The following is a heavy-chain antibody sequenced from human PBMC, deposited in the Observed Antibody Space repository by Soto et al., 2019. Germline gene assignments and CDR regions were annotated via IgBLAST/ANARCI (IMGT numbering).Heavy chain of an antibody. Sequence: PGGSLRLSCAASGFTFSDYYMSWIRQAPGKGLEWVSYISSSSSYTNYADSVKGRFTISRDNAKNSLYLQMNSLRAEDTAVYYCARVLISSSWPIDHWGQGTLVTVSS. CDR3: ARVLISSSWPIDH. V-gene: IGHV3-11*06. J-gene: IGHJ4*02. CDR1: GFTFSDYY. CDR2: ISSSSSYT. D-gene: IGHD6-13*01.